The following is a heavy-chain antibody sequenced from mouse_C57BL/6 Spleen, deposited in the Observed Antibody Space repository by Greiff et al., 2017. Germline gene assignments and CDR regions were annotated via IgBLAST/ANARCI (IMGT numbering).Heavy chain of an antibody. Sequence: VQLQQSGAELAKPGASVKLSCKASGYTFTSYWMHWVKQRPGQGLEWIGYINPSSGYTKYNQKFKDKATLTADTSSSTAYMQLSSLTYEDSAVYYCARSGQGEYYFDYWGQGTTLTVSS. CDR2: INPSSGYT. V-gene: IGHV1-7*01. CDR3: ARSGQGEYYFDY. J-gene: IGHJ2*01. CDR1: GYTFTSYW. D-gene: IGHD3-2*02.